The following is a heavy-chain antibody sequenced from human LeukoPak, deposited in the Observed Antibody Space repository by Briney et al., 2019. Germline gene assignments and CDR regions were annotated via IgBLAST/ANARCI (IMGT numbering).Heavy chain of an antibody. Sequence: SETLSLTCTVSGGSISSGGYYWSWIRQHPGKGLEWIGYIYYSGSTYYNPSLKSRVTISVDTSKNQFSLKLSSVTAADTAIHYCAKDPNEYSNYNWFDPWGQGTLVAVSS. V-gene: IGHV4-31*03. J-gene: IGHJ5*02. CDR1: GGSISSGGYY. CDR3: AKDPNEYSNYNWFDP. D-gene: IGHD4-11*01. CDR2: IYYSGST.